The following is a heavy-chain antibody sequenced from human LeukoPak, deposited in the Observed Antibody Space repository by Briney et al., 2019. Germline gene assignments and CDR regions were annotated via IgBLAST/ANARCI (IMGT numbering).Heavy chain of an antibody. CDR1: GYTFTGYY. Sequence: ASVTLSPTAAGYTFTGYYTHWVRLAPGQGLEWMGWINPNSGGTNYGQKFQGRVTMTRDTSISTAYMELSRLRSDDTAVYYCAFRRRDEYTFGYWGKGTLVTVSS. V-gene: IGHV1-2*02. J-gene: IGHJ4*02. CDR2: INPNSGGT. CDR3: AFRRRDEYTFGY. D-gene: IGHD5-24*01.